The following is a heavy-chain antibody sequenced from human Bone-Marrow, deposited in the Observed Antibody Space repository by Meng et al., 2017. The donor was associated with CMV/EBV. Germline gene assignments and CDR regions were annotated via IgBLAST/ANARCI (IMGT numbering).Heavy chain of an antibody. V-gene: IGHV4-39*07. CDR3: ARELVVVTHYYFDY. Sequence: GGSVSSRSDYWGWIRQPPGKGLEWIGSIYYSGSTYYSPSLKSRVTMSVDTYKTQFSLKLTSVTAADTAVYFCARELVVVTHYYFDYWGQGTLVTVSS. J-gene: IGHJ4*02. CDR2: IYYSGST. D-gene: IGHD3-22*01. CDR1: GGSVSSRSDY.